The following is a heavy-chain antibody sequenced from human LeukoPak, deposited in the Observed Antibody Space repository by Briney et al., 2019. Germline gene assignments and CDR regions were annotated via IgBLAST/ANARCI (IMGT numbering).Heavy chain of an antibody. V-gene: IGHV3-33*01. Sequence: GGSLRLSCAASGFTFSSNGMHWVRQAPGKGLEGVAVIWYDGSNKYYADSVKGRFTISRDNSKNTLYLQMSSLRAEDTAVYYCARLSGSSDTGLGMDVWGQGTTVTVSS. D-gene: IGHD1-26*01. J-gene: IGHJ6*02. CDR3: ARLSGSSDTGLGMDV. CDR1: GFTFSSNG. CDR2: IWYDGSNK.